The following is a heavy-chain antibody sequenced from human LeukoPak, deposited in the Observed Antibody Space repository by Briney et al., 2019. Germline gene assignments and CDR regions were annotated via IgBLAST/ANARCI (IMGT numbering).Heavy chain of an antibody. CDR2: ISGSGGST. V-gene: IGHV3-23*01. J-gene: IGHJ3*02. D-gene: IGHD2-21*01. Sequence: PGGFLRLSCAASGFTFSSYAMSWVRQAPGKGLEWVSAISGSGGSTYYADSVNGRFTISRDNSKNTLYLQMNSLRAEDTAVYYCAKDLALAQGIWGQGTMVTVSS. CDR1: GFTFSSYA. CDR3: AKDLALAQGI.